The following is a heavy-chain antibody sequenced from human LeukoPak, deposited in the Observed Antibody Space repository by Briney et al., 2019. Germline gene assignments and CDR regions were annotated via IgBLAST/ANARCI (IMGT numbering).Heavy chain of an antibody. CDR2: IRSSGDTI. CDR3: ATSRTFDY. Sequence: GGSLRLSCAASTVTFSTYDINWVRQAPGKGLEWISYIRSSGDTIYYADSVRGRFTISRDNAKNTVYLQMNSLRAEDTAVYHCATSRTFDYWGQGTLVTVSS. J-gene: IGHJ4*02. D-gene: IGHD1-1*01. CDR1: TVTFSTYD. V-gene: IGHV3-48*03.